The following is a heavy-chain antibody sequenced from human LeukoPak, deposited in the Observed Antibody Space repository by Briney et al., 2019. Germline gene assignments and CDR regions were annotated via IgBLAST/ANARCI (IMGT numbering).Heavy chain of an antibody. CDR1: GASINSPKW. J-gene: IGHJ4*02. D-gene: IGHD1-14*01. CDR2: IYHSGSA. Sequence: SETLSLTCAVSGASINSPKWWTWVRQPPGKGLEWIGEIYHSGSANYNPSLKSRVTISVDKSKNQFSLRLISVTAADTAVYYCATGAGDFDYWGQGILVTVSS. CDR3: ATGAGDFDY. V-gene: IGHV4-4*02.